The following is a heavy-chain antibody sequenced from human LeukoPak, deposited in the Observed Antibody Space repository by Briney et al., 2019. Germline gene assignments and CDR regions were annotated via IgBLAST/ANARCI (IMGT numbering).Heavy chain of an antibody. CDR1: GFTFSSYW. J-gene: IGHJ4*02. CDR3: ARGGYSVYDLGDY. Sequence: PGRSLRLSCAASGFTFSSYWMHWVRQAPGKGLVWVSRINSDGSSTNYADSVKGRFTISRDNAKNTLYLQMNSLRAEDTAVYYCARGGYSVYDLGDYWGQGTLVTVSS. CDR2: INSDGSST. V-gene: IGHV3-74*01. D-gene: IGHD5/OR15-5a*01.